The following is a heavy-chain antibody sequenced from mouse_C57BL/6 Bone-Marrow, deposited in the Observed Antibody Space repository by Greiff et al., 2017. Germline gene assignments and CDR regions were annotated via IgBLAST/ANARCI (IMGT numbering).Heavy chain of an antibody. V-gene: IGHV1-85*01. Sequence: QVQLQQSGPELVKPGASVKLSCKASGYTFTSYDINWVKQRPGQGLEWIGWIYPRDGSTKYNEKFKGKATLTVDTSSSKAYMELHSLTSEDSAVYFCARRVDGYPSWFAYWGQGTLVTVSA. D-gene: IGHD2-3*01. CDR3: ARRVDGYPSWFAY. J-gene: IGHJ3*01. CDR1: GYTFTSYD. CDR2: IYPRDGST.